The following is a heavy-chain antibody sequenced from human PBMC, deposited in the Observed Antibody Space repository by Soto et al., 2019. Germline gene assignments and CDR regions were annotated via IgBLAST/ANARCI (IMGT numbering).Heavy chain of an antibody. CDR1: GGSFSGYY. CDR3: ARGRPYYDSSGYAKAGFDY. V-gene: IGHV4-34*01. D-gene: IGHD3-22*01. Sequence: QVQLQQWGAGLLKPSETLSLTCAVYGGSFSGYYWSWIRQPPGKGLEWIGEINHSGSTNYNPSLRTRVTTSVDTSKTQSSLKPSSVAAADPAVYYCARGRPYYDSSGYAKAGFDYWGQGTLVTVSS. J-gene: IGHJ4*02. CDR2: INHSGST.